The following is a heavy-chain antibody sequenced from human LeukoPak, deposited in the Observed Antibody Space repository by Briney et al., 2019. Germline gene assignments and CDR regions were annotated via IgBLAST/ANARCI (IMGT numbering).Heavy chain of an antibody. CDR3: ARERERFLNL. Sequence: GGSLRLSCAASGFTFSNYYMSWVRQAPGKGLQWVAVISYDGSNKYYTDSVKGRFTISRDNSKNTLYLEMNSLRAEDTAVYYCARERERFLNLWGQGTLVTVSS. J-gene: IGHJ4*02. CDR2: ISYDGSNK. V-gene: IGHV3-30*03. D-gene: IGHD3-3*01. CDR1: GFTFSNYY.